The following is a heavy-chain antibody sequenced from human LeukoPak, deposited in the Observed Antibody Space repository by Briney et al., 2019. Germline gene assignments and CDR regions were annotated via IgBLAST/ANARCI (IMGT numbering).Heavy chain of an antibody. Sequence: PGGSLRLSCAASGFTFSSYSMNWVRQAPGKGLEWVSSISSSSSYMYYADSVRGRFTISRDNAKNSLYLQMNSLRAEDTAVYYCVRLMTTVTTSYFDYWGQGTLVTVSS. J-gene: IGHJ4*02. CDR3: VRLMTTVTTSYFDY. V-gene: IGHV3-21*01. CDR1: GFTFSSYS. CDR2: ISSSSSYM. D-gene: IGHD4-17*01.